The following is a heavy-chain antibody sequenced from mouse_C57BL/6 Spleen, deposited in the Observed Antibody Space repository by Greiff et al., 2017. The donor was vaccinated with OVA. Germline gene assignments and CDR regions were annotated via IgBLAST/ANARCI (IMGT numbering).Heavy chain of an antibody. J-gene: IGHJ1*03. CDR3: ARLIATVVPYWYFDV. Sequence: QVQLQQSGPELVKPGASVKLSCKASGYTFTSYDINWVKQRPGQGLEWIGWIYPRDGSTKYNEKFKGKATLTVDTSSSTAYMELHSLTSEDSAVYFGARLIATVVPYWYFDVWGTGTTVTVSS. V-gene: IGHV1-85*01. CDR1: GYTFTSYD. CDR2: IYPRDGST. D-gene: IGHD1-1*01.